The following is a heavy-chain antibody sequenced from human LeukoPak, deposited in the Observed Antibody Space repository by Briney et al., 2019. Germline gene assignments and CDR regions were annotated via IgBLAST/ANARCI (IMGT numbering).Heavy chain of an antibody. CDR1: GFTFSSYA. V-gene: IGHV3-23*01. Sequence: GGSLRLSCAASGFTFSSYAMHWVRQAPGKGLEWVSAISGSGGSTYYADSVKGRFTISRDNSKNTLYLQMNSLRAEDTAVYYCAKGGYSGYDSPPSYYYYMDVWGKGTTVTISS. D-gene: IGHD5-12*01. CDR3: AKGGYSGYDSPPSYYYYMDV. CDR2: ISGSGGST. J-gene: IGHJ6*03.